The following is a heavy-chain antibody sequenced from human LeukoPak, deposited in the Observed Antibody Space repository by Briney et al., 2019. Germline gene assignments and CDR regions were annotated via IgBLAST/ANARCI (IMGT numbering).Heavy chain of an antibody. D-gene: IGHD1-14*01. CDR2: ISSSSSYI. CDR3: ARAQHSGRRHYYYMDV. V-gene: IGHV3-21*01. J-gene: IGHJ6*03. CDR1: GFPFSSYS. Sequence: GGSLRLSCAVSGFPFSSYSMNWVRQAPGKGLEWVSSISSSSSYIYYADSVKGRFTISRDNAKNSLYLQMNSLRAEDTAVYYCARAQHSGRRHYYYMDVWGKGTTVTVSS.